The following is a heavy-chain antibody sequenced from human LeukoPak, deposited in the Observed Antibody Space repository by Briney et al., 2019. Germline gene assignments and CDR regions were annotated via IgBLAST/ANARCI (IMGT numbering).Heavy chain of an antibody. V-gene: IGHV3-30*03. J-gene: IGHJ4*02. CDR2: ISYDGSNK. D-gene: IGHD1-26*01. Sequence: GGSLKLSCAASGFTFSSYGMHWVRQAPGKGLEWVAVISYDGSNKYYADSVKGRFTISRDNSKNTLYLQMNSLRAEDTAVYYCTRDMGGTYFDYWGQGTLVTVSS. CDR1: GFTFSSYG. CDR3: TRDMGGTYFDY.